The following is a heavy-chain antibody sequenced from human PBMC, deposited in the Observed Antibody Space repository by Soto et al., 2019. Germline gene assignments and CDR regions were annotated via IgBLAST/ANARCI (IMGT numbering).Heavy chain of an antibody. V-gene: IGHV1-69*06. Sequence: SVKVSCKASVGRFSSYASSWVRQAPGQGLEWMGGIIPIFGTANYAQKFQGRVTITADKSTSTAYMELSSLRSEDTAVYYCARERGEQPPVYCGGDCYPYWYFDLWGRGTLVTVSS. CDR1: VGRFSSYA. J-gene: IGHJ2*01. D-gene: IGHD2-21*02. CDR3: ARERGEQPPVYCGGDCYPYWYFDL. CDR2: IIPIFGTA.